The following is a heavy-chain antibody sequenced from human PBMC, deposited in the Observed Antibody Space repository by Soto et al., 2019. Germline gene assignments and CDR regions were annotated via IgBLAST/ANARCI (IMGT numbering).Heavy chain of an antibody. D-gene: IGHD6-19*01. Sequence: SETLSLTCTVSGGSISGHYWIWIRQSPGKGLEWIGYIFYTGSTNYNPSLKSRVTLSADTSKNQFSLTLSSVTDADAAVYYCARVGSSGWSPDYWGPGTLVTVSS. CDR2: IFYTGST. CDR3: ARVGSSGWSPDY. J-gene: IGHJ4*02. V-gene: IGHV4-59*11. CDR1: GGSISGHY.